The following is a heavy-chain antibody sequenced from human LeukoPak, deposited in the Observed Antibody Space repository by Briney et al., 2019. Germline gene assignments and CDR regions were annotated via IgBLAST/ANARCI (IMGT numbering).Heavy chain of an antibody. V-gene: IGHV3-30*03. CDR1: GFTFGSYS. J-gene: IGHJ3*02. CDR3: ARARSSYGYGDAFDI. D-gene: IGHD5-18*01. CDR2: ISYDGSSK. Sequence: PGGSLRLSCAASGFTFGSYSMNWVRQAPGKGLEWVAVISYDGSSKYYADSVKGRFTISRDNSKNTLYLQMNSLRAEDTAVYYCARARSSYGYGDAFDIWGQGTMVTVSS.